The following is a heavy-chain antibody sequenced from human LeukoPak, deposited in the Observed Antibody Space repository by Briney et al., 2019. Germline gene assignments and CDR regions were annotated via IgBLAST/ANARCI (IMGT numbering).Heavy chain of an antibody. CDR1: GFTFSSYS. V-gene: IGHV3-21*01. Sequence: GGSLRLSCAASGFTFSSYSMNWVRQAPGKGLEWVSSISSSSSYIYYADSVKGRFTISRDNAKNSLYLQMNSLRAEDTAVYYCARARWLQGGYFDYWGQGTLVTVSS. CDR2: ISSSSSYI. CDR3: ARARWLQGGYFDY. J-gene: IGHJ4*02. D-gene: IGHD5-24*01.